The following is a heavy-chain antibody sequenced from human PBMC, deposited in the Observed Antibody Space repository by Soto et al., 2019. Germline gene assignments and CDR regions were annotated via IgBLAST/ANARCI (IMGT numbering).Heavy chain of an antibody. Sequence: SETLSLTCTVSGGSISSGGYYWSWIRQHPGKGLEWIGYIYYSGSTYYNPSLKSRVTISVDTSKNQFSLKLSSVTAADTAVYYCTCQLLGRFDYPGQGTLVTGSS. CDR1: GGSISSGGYY. CDR2: IYYSGST. V-gene: IGHV4-31*03. D-gene: IGHD1-26*01. CDR3: TCQLLGRFDY. J-gene: IGHJ4*02.